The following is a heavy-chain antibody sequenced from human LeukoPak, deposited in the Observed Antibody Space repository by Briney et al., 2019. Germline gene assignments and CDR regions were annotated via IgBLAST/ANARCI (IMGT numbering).Heavy chain of an antibody. V-gene: IGHV3-30*02. CDR3: AKDNPLDY. J-gene: IGHJ4*02. CDR1: GFTFSNYG. CDR2: IRYDGNNK. Sequence: GGSLRLSCGASGFTFSNYGMLWVRQAPGKGLDWVAFIRYDGNNKLYADSVKGRFTISRDNSKNTLYLHINSLRAEDTAVYYCAKDNPLDYWGQGTLVIVSS. D-gene: IGHD1-14*01.